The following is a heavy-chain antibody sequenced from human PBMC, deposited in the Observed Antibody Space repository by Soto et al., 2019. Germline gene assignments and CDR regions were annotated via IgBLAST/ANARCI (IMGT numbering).Heavy chain of an antibody. V-gene: IGHV1-69*13. J-gene: IGHJ4*02. D-gene: IGHD6-19*01. CDR3: ARTSRSSGCYTSHSSYFDY. CDR1: GVSFGSYA. Sequence: SVEVSCKASGVSFGSYAISWLRHAPVQRLEWMGGIIPIFGTANYEKKFQGRVTITADESTSTAYMELSRVSSEDTAVYSCARTSRSSGCYTSHSSYFDYWGQGTLVTVSS. CDR2: IIPIFGTA.